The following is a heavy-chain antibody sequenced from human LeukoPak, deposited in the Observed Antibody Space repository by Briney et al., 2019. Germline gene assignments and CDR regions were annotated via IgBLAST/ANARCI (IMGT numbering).Heavy chain of an antibody. CDR1: GFTFSSYA. CDR2: VSSNGDST. D-gene: IGHD3-9*01. V-gene: IGHV3-64D*09. CDR3: VKGMTGDYWYFDL. Sequence: GGSLRLSCSASGFTFSSYAMHWVRQALGKGLEYVSVVSSNGDSTYYADSMKGRVTISRDNSKNTLYLQMSSLRAEDTAVYYCVKGMTGDYWYFDLWGRGTLVTVSS. J-gene: IGHJ2*01.